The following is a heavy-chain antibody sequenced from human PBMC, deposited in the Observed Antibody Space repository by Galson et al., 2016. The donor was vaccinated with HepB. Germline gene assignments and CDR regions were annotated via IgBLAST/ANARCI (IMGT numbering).Heavy chain of an antibody. CDR1: GFTFSTYP. V-gene: IGHV3-66*01. Sequence: SLRLSCAASGFTFSTYPMGWVRQAPGKGLEWVSVLYAGGETYYADSLRGRFTISRDNSKNILYLQMNSLRVEDTAVYYCARDPSLRNGMNVWGQGTTVTVS. CDR2: LYAGGET. J-gene: IGHJ6*02. CDR3: ARDPSLRNGMNV.